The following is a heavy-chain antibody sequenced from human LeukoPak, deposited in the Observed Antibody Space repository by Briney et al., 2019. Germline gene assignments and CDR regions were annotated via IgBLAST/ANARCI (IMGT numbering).Heavy chain of an antibody. Sequence: SETLSLTCTVSGVSISSGDYYCSWIGQPPGKGLECIGYIYYSGSTYYNPSLKSRVTISVDTSKNQFSLKLTSVTAADTAVYYCARSVGGYSYGYDYWGQGTLVTVSS. CDR1: GVSISSGDYY. D-gene: IGHD5-18*01. V-gene: IGHV4-30-4*01. CDR3: ARSVGGYSYGYDY. J-gene: IGHJ4*02. CDR2: IYYSGST.